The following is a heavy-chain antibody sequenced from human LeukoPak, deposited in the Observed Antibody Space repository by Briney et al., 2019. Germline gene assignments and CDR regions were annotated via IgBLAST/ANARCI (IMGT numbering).Heavy chain of an antibody. J-gene: IGHJ4*02. Sequence: GGSLRLSCAASGFTFDDYAMHWVRQAPGKGLEWVSGISWNSGSIGYADSVKGRFTISRDNAKNSLYLQMNSLRTEDTALYYCAKAAGYSGYDRDFDYWGQGTLVTVSS. V-gene: IGHV3-9*01. D-gene: IGHD5-12*01. CDR2: ISWNSGSI. CDR1: GFTFDDYA. CDR3: AKAAGYSGYDRDFDY.